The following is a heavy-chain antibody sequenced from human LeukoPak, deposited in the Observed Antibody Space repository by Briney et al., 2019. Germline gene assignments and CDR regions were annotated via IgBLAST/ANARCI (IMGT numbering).Heavy chain of an antibody. J-gene: IGHJ4*02. CDR3: AREYREYGSGSYMVY. CDR1: GYTFTSYG. D-gene: IGHD3-10*01. V-gene: IGHV1-18*04. Sequence: ASVKVSCKASGYTFTSYGISWVRQAPGQGLEWMGWISAYNGNTNYAQKLQGRVTMTTDTSTSTAYMELRSLRSDDTAVYYCAREYREYGSGSYMVYWGQGTLVTVSS. CDR2: ISAYNGNT.